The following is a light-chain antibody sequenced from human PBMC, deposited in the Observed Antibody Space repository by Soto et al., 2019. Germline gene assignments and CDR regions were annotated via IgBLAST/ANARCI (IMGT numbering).Light chain of an antibody. V-gene: IGKV1-9*01. J-gene: IGKJ4*01. Sequence: DIQLTQYPSFLSASVGDRVTITCRASQDIISYLAWYQQKPGKAPNLLIYGASTLQSGVPSRFSGSGSGTEVTLTISSLQPEDFASYYCQQRNSYPLTFGGGTKVEI. CDR1: QDIISY. CDR3: QQRNSYPLT. CDR2: GAS.